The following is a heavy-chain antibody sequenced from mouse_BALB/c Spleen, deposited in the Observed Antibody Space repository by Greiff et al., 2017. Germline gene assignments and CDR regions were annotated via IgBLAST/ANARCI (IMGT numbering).Heavy chain of an antibody. D-gene: IGHD2-14*01. CDR1: GFTFSSYA. J-gene: IGHJ3*01. CDR2: ISSGGST. V-gene: IGHV5-6-5*01. CDR3: ARGEYDGAWFAY. Sequence: EVKVEESGGGLVKPGGSLKLSCAASGFTFSSYAMSWVRQTPEKRLEWVASISSGGSTYYPDSVKGRFTISRDNARNILYLQMSSLRSEDTAMYYCARGEYDGAWFAYWGQGTLVTVSA.